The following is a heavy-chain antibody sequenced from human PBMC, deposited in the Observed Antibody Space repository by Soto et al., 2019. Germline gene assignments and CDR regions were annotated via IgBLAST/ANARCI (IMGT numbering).Heavy chain of an antibody. D-gene: IGHD2-21*02. CDR1: GFTFSDYY. V-gene: IGHV3-11*06. J-gene: IGHJ4*02. CDR3: ARERIVLTAPEAFDY. Sequence: QVQLVESGGGLVKPGGSLRLSCAASGFTFSDYYMSWIRQGPGKGLEWVSYISSSSSYTKYADSVKGRFTISRDNAKNSQYLQMNSLRDEDTAVYYCARERIVLTAPEAFDYWGQGTLVTVSS. CDR2: ISSSSSYT.